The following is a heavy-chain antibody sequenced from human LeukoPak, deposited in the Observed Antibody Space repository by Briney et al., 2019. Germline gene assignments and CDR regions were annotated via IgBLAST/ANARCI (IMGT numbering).Heavy chain of an antibody. CDR1: GFTFSNYA. D-gene: IGHD3-22*01. Sequence: PGGSLRLSCAASGFTFSNYAMSWVRQAPGKGLEWVSAISGSGDKTHYADSVKGRFTFSRDNSKNTLYLQMNSLRAEDTAVYYCAKWDSSGYYYYWGQGTLVTVSS. CDR2: ISGSGDKT. V-gene: IGHV3-23*01. CDR3: AKWDSSGYYYY. J-gene: IGHJ4*02.